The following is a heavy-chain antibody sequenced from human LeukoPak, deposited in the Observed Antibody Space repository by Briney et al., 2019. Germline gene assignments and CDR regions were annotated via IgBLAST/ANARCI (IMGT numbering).Heavy chain of an antibody. CDR1: GGSISSYY. CDR3: AREVSINNCSSTSCLAN. Sequence: SETLSLTCTVSGGSISSYYWSWIRQPPGKGLEWIGYIYYSGSTNYNPSLKSRVTISVDRSKNQFSLKLSSVTAADTAVYYCAREVSINNCSSTSCLANWGQGTLVTVSS. V-gene: IGHV4-59*12. J-gene: IGHJ4*02. CDR2: IYYSGST. D-gene: IGHD2-2*01.